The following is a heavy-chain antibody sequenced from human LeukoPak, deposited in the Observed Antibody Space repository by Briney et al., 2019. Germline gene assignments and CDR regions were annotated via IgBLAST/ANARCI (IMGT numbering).Heavy chain of an antibody. CDR2: ISAYNGNT. V-gene: IGHV1-18*01. CDR1: GYSFTSYG. J-gene: IGHJ3*02. D-gene: IGHD3-22*01. CDR3: ATVPYYYDSSGYSDDAFDI. Sequence: GESLKISCKGSGYSFTSYGISWVRQAPGQGLEWMGWISAYNGNTNYAQKLQGRVTMTTDTSTSTAYMELRSLRSDDTAVYYCATVPYYYDSSGYSDDAFDIWGQGTMVTVSS.